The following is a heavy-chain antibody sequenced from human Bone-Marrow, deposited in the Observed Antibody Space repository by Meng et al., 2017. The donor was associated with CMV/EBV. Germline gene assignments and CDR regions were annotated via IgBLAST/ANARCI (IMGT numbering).Heavy chain of an antibody. CDR3: ARVVSPPYSNHHY. CDR2: IKQDGSEK. V-gene: IGHV3-7*01. Sequence: GESLKISCAASGFTFSSYWMSWVRQAPGKGLEWVANIKQDGSEKYYVDSVKGRFTISRDNAKNSLYLQMNSLRAEDTAVYYCARVVSPPYSNHHYWGQGTLVTVSS. D-gene: IGHD4-11*01. J-gene: IGHJ4*02. CDR1: GFTFSSYW.